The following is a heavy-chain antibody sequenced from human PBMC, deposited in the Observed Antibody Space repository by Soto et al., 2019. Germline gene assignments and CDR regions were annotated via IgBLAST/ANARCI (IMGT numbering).Heavy chain of an antibody. D-gene: IGHD4-17*01. Sequence: ASVKVSCKASGYTFTCYYMHWVRQSPGQGLEWMGWINPNSGGTNYAQKFQGRVTMTRDTSISTAYMELSRLRSDDTAVYYCARDFYGDYNPNWFDPWGQGTLVTVSS. CDR2: INPNSGGT. CDR1: GYTFTCYY. CDR3: ARDFYGDYNPNWFDP. J-gene: IGHJ5*02. V-gene: IGHV1-2*02.